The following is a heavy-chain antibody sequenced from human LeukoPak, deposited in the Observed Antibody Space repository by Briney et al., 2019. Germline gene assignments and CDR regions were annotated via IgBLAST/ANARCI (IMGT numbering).Heavy chain of an antibody. J-gene: IGHJ4*02. Sequence: ASVKVSCKASGYTFTSYYMHWVRQAPGQGLEWMGIINPSGGSTSYAQKFQGRVTMTRDMSTSTVYMELSSLRSEDTAVYYCARVFAGYDSSGYSPPFDYWGQGTLVTVSS. CDR1: GYTFTSYY. D-gene: IGHD3-22*01. V-gene: IGHV1-46*01. CDR3: ARVFAGYDSSGYSPPFDY. CDR2: INPSGGST.